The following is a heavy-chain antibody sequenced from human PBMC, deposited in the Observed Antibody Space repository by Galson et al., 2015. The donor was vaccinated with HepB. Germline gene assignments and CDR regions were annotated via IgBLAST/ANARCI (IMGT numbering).Heavy chain of an antibody. Sequence: SVKVSCKASGYTFTSYAMHWVRQAPGQRLEWMGWINAGNGNTKYSQKFQGRVTITRDTSASTAYMELSSLRSEDTAVYYCARTRAVARGCYYYGMDVWGQGTTVTVSS. CDR2: INAGNGNT. V-gene: IGHV1-3*01. J-gene: IGHJ6*02. CDR1: GYTFTSYA. CDR3: ARTRAVARGCYYYGMDV. D-gene: IGHD6-19*01.